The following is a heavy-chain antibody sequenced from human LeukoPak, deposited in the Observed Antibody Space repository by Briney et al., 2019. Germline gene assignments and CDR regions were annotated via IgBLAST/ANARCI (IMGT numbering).Heavy chain of an antibody. CDR3: AKHQRGDILTVLHDS. V-gene: IGHV3-23*01. D-gene: IGHD3-9*01. J-gene: IGHJ5*01. Sequence: GVSLRLSCAASGFTLSSYAMSWVRQAPGKGLEWVSIISGSGGSTNHADSVKGRFTISRDNSKNTLYLQMNSLRAEDTAVYYCAKHQRGDILTVLHDSWGQGTLVTVSS. CDR1: GFTLSSYA. CDR2: ISGSGGST.